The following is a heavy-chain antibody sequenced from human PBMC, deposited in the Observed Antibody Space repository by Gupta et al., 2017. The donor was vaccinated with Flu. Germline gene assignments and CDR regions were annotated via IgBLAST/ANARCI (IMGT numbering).Heavy chain of an antibody. V-gene: IGHV4-4*07. Sequence: QVQLQESGPGLVKPSETLSLTCPVPGGPISSSWWGWIRQPAGKGLEWIGRIYASGSTNYNPSLKSRVTMSVDTSKNQFSLKVSSLTAADTAVYYCARDGGHSYGAGFDYWGQGTLVTVSS. CDR2: IYASGST. J-gene: IGHJ4*02. CDR1: GGPISSSW. CDR3: ARDGGHSYGAGFDY. D-gene: IGHD5-18*01.